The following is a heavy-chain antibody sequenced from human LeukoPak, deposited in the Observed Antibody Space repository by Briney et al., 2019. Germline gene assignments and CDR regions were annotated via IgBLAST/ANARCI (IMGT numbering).Heavy chain of an antibody. V-gene: IGHV4-59*01. Sequence: SETLSLTCTVSGGSISSYYWSWIRQPPGKGLEWIGYIYYSGSTNYNPSLKSRVTISVDTSKNQFSLKLSSVTAADTAVYYCWRPHCSNSVCSSSRVDFWGQGTLVTVSS. CDR3: WRPHCSNSVCSSSRVDF. CDR1: GGSISSYY. CDR2: IYYSGST. D-gene: IGHD2-8*01. J-gene: IGHJ4*02.